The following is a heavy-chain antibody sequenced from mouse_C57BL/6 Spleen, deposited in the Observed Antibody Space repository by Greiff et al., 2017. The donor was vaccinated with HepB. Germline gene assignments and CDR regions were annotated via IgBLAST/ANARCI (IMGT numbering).Heavy chain of an antibody. CDR2: IDPSDSYT. V-gene: IGHV1-69*01. Sequence: QVQLQQPGAELVMPGASVKLSCKASGYTFTSYWMHWVKQRPAQGLEWIGEIDPSDSYTNYNQKFKGKSTLTVDKSSSTAYMQLSSLTSEDSAVYYCARKLWDAMDYWGQGTSVTVSS. J-gene: IGHJ4*01. D-gene: IGHD1-1*02. CDR1: GYTFTSYW. CDR3: ARKLWDAMDY.